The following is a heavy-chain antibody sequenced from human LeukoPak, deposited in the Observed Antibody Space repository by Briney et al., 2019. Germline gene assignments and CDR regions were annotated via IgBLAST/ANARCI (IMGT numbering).Heavy chain of an antibody. Sequence: SVKVSCKASGGTFSSYAISWVRQAPGQGLEWMGGIIPIFGTANYAQKFQGRVTITADESTSTAYMELSSLRSEDTAVYYCARDPLDCYDSSGPTSFDYWGQGTLVTVSS. D-gene: IGHD3-22*01. CDR1: GGTFSSYA. CDR3: ARDPLDCYDSSGPTSFDY. V-gene: IGHV1-69*01. CDR2: IIPIFGTA. J-gene: IGHJ4*02.